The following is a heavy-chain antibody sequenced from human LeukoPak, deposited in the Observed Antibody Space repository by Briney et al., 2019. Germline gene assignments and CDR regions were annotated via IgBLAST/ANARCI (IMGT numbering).Heavy chain of an antibody. Sequence: GGSLRLSCAASGFTFNGYGMHWVRQAPGKGLEWVSAISGRDGSTYYADSVKGRLTISRDNSKNTLYLQMNSLRAEDTAVYYCPRGVRVSFDIWGQGTMVTVSS. V-gene: IGHV3-23*01. D-gene: IGHD6-13*01. J-gene: IGHJ3*02. CDR1: GFTFNGYG. CDR2: ISGRDGST. CDR3: PRGVRVSFDI.